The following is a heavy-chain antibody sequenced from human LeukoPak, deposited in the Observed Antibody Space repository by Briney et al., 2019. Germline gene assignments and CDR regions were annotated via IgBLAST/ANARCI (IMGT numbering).Heavy chain of an antibody. D-gene: IGHD6-13*01. V-gene: IGHV1-3*01. CDR1: GYTFTSYA. Sequence: ASVKVSCKASGYTFTSYAMHWVRQAPGQRLEWMGWINAGNGNTKYSQKFQGRVTITRDTSASTAYMELSSLRSEDTAVYYCARYSSSWYGAFDIRGQGTMVTVSS. CDR2: INAGNGNT. J-gene: IGHJ3*02. CDR3: ARYSSSWYGAFDI.